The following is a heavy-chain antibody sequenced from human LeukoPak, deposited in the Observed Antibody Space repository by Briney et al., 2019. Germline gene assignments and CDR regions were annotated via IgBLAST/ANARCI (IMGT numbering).Heavy chain of an antibody. V-gene: IGHV3-48*04. CDR1: GFTFSSYS. Sequence: GGSLRLSCAASGFTFSSYSMNWVRQAPGKGLEWVSYIRSSSSTIYYADSVKGRFTISRDNAKNSLYLQMNSLRAEDTAVYYCARAREEGGYDFDYWGQGTLVTVSS. D-gene: IGHD5-12*01. J-gene: IGHJ4*02. CDR3: ARAREEGGYDFDY. CDR2: IRSSSSTI.